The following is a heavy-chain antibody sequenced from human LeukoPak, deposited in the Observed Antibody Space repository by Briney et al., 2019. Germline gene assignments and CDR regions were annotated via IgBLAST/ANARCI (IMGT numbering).Heavy chain of an antibody. V-gene: IGHV3-53*01. CDR1: GFTVSSNY. D-gene: IGHD1-14*01. J-gene: IGHJ6*02. CDR2: IYSGGST. Sequence: GGSLRLSCAASGFTVSSNYMSWVRQAPGKGLEWVSVIYSGGSTYYADSVKGRFTISRDNSKNTLYLQMNSLRAEDTAVYCCARVPGHYGMDVWGQGTTVTVSS. CDR3: ARVPGHYGMDV.